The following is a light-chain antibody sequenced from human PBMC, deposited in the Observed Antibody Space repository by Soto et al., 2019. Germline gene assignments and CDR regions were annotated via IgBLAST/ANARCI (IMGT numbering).Light chain of an antibody. J-gene: IGKJ5*01. CDR3: QQRSNWPIT. CDR1: QSVSSN. Sequence: EIVMTQSPATLSVSPGERATLSCRASQSVSSNLAWYQQKPGQVPRLFIYGASRRATGIPARFSGSGSGTDFTLTISSLEPEDFAVYYCQQRSNWPITFGQGTRLEIK. V-gene: IGKV3-11*01. CDR2: GAS.